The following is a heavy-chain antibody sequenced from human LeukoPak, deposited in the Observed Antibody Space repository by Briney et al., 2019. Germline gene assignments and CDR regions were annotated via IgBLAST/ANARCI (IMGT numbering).Heavy chain of an antibody. CDR1: GFTFSSYA. CDR2: ISYDGSNK. V-gene: IGHV3-30*04. Sequence: GRSLRLSCAASGFTFSSYAMHWVRQAPGKGLEWVAVISYDGSNKYYADSVKGRFTISRDNSRNTLYLQMNSLRAEDTAVYYCARAKFDSSYYYYRGFDIWGQGTMVTVSS. D-gene: IGHD3-22*01. CDR3: ARAKFDSSYYYYRGFDI. J-gene: IGHJ3*02.